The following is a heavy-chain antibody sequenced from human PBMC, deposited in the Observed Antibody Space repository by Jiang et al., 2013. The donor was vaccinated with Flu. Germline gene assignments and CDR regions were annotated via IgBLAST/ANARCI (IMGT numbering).Heavy chain of an antibody. Sequence: GSGLVKPSETLSLTCTVSGGSISSYYWSWIRQPPGKGLEWIGYIYYSGSTNYNPSLKSRVTISVDTSKNQFSLKLSSVTAADTAVYYCARQTSASFYDFWSGYGGNYGMDVWGKGTTVTVSS. V-gene: IGHV4-59*01. D-gene: IGHD3-3*01. CDR3: ARQTSASFYDFWSGYGGNYGMDV. CDR2: IYYSGST. CDR1: GGSISSYY. J-gene: IGHJ6*04.